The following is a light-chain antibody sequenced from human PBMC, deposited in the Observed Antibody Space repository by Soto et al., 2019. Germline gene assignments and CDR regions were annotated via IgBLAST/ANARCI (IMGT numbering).Light chain of an antibody. J-gene: IGLJ2*01. CDR1: SSSIGSNA. CDR2: SSN. CDR3: AAWDDSLSEVL. Sequence: QSVLTQPPSASGTPGQKVIISCSGSSSSIGSNAVNWYQHLPGTAPKPLIYSSNQRPSGVPDRFSGSKSGTSASLAISGLQSDDEADYYCAAWDDSLSEVLFGGGTKLTVL. V-gene: IGLV1-44*01.